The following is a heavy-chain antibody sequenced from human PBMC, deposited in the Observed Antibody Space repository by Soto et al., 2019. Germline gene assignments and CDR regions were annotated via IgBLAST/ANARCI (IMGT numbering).Heavy chain of an antibody. J-gene: IGHJ4*02. CDR3: ARTYRGGYLYYFDY. CDR1: GGTFSSYA. D-gene: IGHD2-21*01. V-gene: IGHV1-69*01. CDR2: IIPIFGTA. Sequence: QVQLVQSGAEVQKPGSSVKVSCKASGGTFSSYAISWVRQAPGQGLEWMGGIIPIFGTANYAQKFQGRVTITADESTSPAYMELRSLRSEDTAVYYCARTYRGGYLYYFDYWGQGTLVTVSS.